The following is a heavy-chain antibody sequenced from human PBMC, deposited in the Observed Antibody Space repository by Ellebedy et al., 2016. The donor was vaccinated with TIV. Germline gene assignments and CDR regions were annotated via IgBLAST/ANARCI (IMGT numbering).Heavy chain of an antibody. Sequence: GGSLRLXXKGSGYSFTSYWIGWVRQMPGKGLEWMGIIYPGDSGTTYSPSFQGQVTISADKSISTAYLQWSSLKASDTAMYYCARQYGSLAFDIWGQGTMVTVSS. CDR2: IYPGDSGT. J-gene: IGHJ3*02. CDR1: GYSFTSYW. D-gene: IGHD3-10*01. CDR3: ARQYGSLAFDI. V-gene: IGHV5-51*01.